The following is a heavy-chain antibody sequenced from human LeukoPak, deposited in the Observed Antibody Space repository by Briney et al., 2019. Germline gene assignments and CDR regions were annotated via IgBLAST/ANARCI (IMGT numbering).Heavy chain of an antibody. D-gene: IGHD6-19*01. CDR3: ARVDSSGWYCDY. J-gene: IGHJ4*02. Sequence: TETLSLTCAVYGGSFSGYYWSWIRQPPGKGLEWIGEINHSGSTNYIPSLKSRVTISVDTSKNQFSLKLSSVTAADTAVYYCARVDSSGWYCDYWGQGTLVTVSS. CDR1: GGSFSGYY. V-gene: IGHV4-34*01. CDR2: INHSGST.